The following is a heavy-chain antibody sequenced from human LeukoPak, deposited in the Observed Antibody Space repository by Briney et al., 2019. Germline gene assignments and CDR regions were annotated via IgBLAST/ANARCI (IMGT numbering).Heavy chain of an antibody. V-gene: IGHV3-48*04. CDR1: GFTFSTYS. J-gene: IGHJ4*02. D-gene: IGHD2-21*02. Sequence: PGGSLRLSCAASGFTFSTYSMNWVRQAPGKGLEWVSYISSSSNIIYYAESVKGRFTISRDNAKNSLYLQMNSLRAEDTAVYYCASMTTYCGGDCYFFDYWGQGTLVTVSS. CDR3: ASMTTYCGGDCYFFDY. CDR2: ISSSSNII.